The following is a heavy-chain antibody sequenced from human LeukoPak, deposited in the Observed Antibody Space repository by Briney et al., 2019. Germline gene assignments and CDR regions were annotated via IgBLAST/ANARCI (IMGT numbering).Heavy chain of an antibody. CDR2: ISAYNGNT. Sequence: ASVKVSCKASGYTFTSYGISWVRQAPGQGLEWMGWISAYNGNTNYAQKLQGRVTMTTDTSTSTAYVELRSLRSDDTAVYYCARVGYYDSSGYPFDYWGQGTLVTVSS. J-gene: IGHJ4*02. V-gene: IGHV1-18*01. CDR1: GYTFTSYG. D-gene: IGHD3-22*01. CDR3: ARVGYYDSSGYPFDY.